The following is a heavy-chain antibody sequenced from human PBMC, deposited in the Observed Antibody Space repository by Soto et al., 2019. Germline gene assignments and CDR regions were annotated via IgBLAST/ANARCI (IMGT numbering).Heavy chain of an antibody. J-gene: IGHJ6*03. CDR3: AREELGSSSWYYYYYMDV. V-gene: IGHV1-69*13. CDR2: IIPIFGTT. CDR1: GGTFSSYA. D-gene: IGHD6-13*01. Sequence: ASVKVSCKASGGTFSSYAISWVRQAPGQGLEWMGGIIPIFGTTNYAQKFQGRVTITADESTSTAYMELSSLRSEDTAVYYCAREELGSSSWYYYYYMDVWGKGTTVTVSS.